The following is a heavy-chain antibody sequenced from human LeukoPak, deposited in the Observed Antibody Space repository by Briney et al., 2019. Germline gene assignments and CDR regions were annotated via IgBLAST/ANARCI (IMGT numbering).Heavy chain of an antibody. Sequence: SETLSLTCTVSGGSISSSSYYWGWIRQPPGKGLEWIGSIYYSGSTYYNPSLKSRVTISVDTSKNQFSLKLSSVTAADTAVYYCASALYSSSCYDYWGQGTLVTVSS. J-gene: IGHJ4*02. CDR3: ASALYSSSCYDY. D-gene: IGHD6-13*01. V-gene: IGHV4-39*01. CDR1: GGSISSSSYY. CDR2: IYYSGST.